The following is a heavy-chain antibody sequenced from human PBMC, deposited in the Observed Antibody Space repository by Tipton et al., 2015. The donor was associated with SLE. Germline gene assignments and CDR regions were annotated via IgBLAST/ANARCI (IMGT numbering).Heavy chain of an antibody. CDR3: ARGEFCLTSSCSEHCFAP. V-gene: IGHV4-31*03. Sequence: LRLSCTVSGDSISQIGYYWSWIRHLPGKGLEWIGCMYSTGRTDYYNPSLRSRVSISIDTSKNQFSLRLNSVTAADTAVYYCARGEFCLTSSCSEHCFAPWGQGTLVTVSA. J-gene: IGHJ5*02. CDR1: GDSISQIGYY. CDR2: MYSTGRTD. D-gene: IGHD2-2*01.